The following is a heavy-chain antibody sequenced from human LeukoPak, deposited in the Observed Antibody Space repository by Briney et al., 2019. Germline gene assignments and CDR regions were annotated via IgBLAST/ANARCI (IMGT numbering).Heavy chain of an antibody. CDR2: ISYDGSNK. D-gene: IGHD4/OR15-4a*01. V-gene: IGHV3-30*18. CDR3: AKPVPGEGWTMDY. CDR1: GFTFSSYG. Sequence: SGGSLRLSRAASGFTFSSYGMHWVRQAPGKGLEWVAVISYDGSNKYYADSVKGRFTISRDNSKNTLYLQMNSLRAEDTAVYYCAKPVPGEGWTMDYWGQGTLVTVSS. J-gene: IGHJ4*02.